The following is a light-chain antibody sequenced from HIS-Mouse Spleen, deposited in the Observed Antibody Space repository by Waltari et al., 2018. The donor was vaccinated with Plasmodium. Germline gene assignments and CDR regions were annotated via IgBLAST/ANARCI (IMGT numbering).Light chain of an antibody. CDR1: SSDVGGYNY. CDR3: CSYAGSYTYV. Sequence: QSALTQPRSVSGSPGQSVTISCTGTSSDVGGYNYVSWYQQHPGNAPKLMIYDVSKRRSGVPDRFSGSKSGNTASLTISGLQAEDEADYYCCSYAGSYTYVFGTGTKVTVL. V-gene: IGLV2-11*01. J-gene: IGLJ1*01. CDR2: DVS.